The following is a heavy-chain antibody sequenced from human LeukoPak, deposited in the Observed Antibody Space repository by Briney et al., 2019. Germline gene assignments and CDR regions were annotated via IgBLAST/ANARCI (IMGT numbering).Heavy chain of an antibody. CDR1: GGSISSYY. V-gene: IGHV4-59*06. J-gene: IGHJ3*02. D-gene: IGHD3-22*01. CDR3: ASDSSGYYYDRAFDI. CDR2: IYYSGST. Sequence: SETLSLTCTVSGGSISSYYWSWVRQPPGKGLEWIGYIYYSGSTYYNPSLKSRVTISVDTSKNQFSLKLSSVTAADTAVYYCASDSSGYYYDRAFDIWGQGTMVTVSS.